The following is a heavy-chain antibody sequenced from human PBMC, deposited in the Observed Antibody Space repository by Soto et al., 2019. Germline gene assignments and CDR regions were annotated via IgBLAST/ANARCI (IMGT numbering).Heavy chain of an antibody. CDR3: VRVYASNSFDM. D-gene: IGHD2-2*01. Sequence: EVQLVESGGNLVQAGGSVRLSCAAPGFTFTSYSMSWVRQAPGKGLEWVSYISNSGTIIHDADSVRGRFTISRDNAKNSLSLQMNSLRDEDTAVYYCVRVYASNSFDMWGQGTVVTVSS. CDR2: ISNSGTII. CDR1: GFTFTSYS. V-gene: IGHV3-48*02. J-gene: IGHJ3*02.